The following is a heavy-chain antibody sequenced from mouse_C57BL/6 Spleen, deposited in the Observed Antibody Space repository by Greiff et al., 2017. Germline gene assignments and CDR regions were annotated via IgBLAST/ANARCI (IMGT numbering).Heavy chain of an antibody. CDR1: GYTFTDYN. D-gene: IGHD2-5*01. CDR2: INPNNGGT. CDR3: ALPGAYYSNDVAY. V-gene: IGHV1-22*01. J-gene: IGHJ3*01. Sequence: VQLKQSVPELVKPGASVKMSCKASGYTFTDYNMHWVKQSHGKSLEWIGYINPNNGGTSYNQKFKGKATLTVNKSSSTAYMEVRSRTSGDSAVDYWALPGAYYSNDVAYGGQGTLVTVSA.